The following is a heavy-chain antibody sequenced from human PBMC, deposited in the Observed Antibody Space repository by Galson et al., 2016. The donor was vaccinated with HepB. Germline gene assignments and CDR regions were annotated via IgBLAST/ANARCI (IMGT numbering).Heavy chain of an antibody. Sequence: SLRLSCAASGFTFRNYGMTWVRQAPGKGLEVVSSISRSGDSTDYAHSVKGRFTISRDNSKNTLSLQMNSLTADDTAIYYCVQGSTAPAVWGKGTTVTVSS. D-gene: IGHD2-2*01. CDR3: VQGSTAPAV. CDR2: ISRSGDST. V-gene: IGHV3-23*01. J-gene: IGHJ6*04. CDR1: GFTFRNYG.